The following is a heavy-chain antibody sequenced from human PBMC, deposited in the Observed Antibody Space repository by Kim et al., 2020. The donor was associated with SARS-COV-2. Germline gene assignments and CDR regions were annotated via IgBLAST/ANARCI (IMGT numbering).Heavy chain of an antibody. J-gene: IGHJ4*01. CDR2: ISYDGSNK. CDR3: AKLITMVRGVDY. CDR1: GFTFSSYG. D-gene: IGHD3-10*01. V-gene: IGHV3-30*18. Sequence: GGSLRLSCAASGFTFSSYGMHWVRQAPGKGLEWVAVISYDGSNKYYADSVKGRFTISRDNSKNTLYLQMNSLRAEDTAVYYCAKLITMVRGVDYWGHGTL.